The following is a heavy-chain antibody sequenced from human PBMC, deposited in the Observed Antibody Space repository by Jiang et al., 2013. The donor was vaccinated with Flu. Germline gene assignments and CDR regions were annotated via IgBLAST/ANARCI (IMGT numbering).Heavy chain of an antibody. V-gene: IGHV3-21*01. D-gene: IGHD1-26*01. CDR2: ISSSSSYI. Sequence: ASGFTFSSYSMNWVRQAPGKGLEWVSSISSSSSYIYYADSVKGRFTISRDNAKNSLYLQMNSLRAEDTAVYYCARSGKGADSGYFYYGLDVWGQG. CDR1: GFTFSSYS. CDR3: ARSGKGADSGYFYYGLDV. J-gene: IGHJ6*02.